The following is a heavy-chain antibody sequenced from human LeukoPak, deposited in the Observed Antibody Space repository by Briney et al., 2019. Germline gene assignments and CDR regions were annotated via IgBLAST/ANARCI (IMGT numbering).Heavy chain of an antibody. CDR3: AKDFGNSETYYYDSSGYYSKYYFDY. D-gene: IGHD3-22*01. V-gene: IGHV3-23*01. J-gene: IGHJ4*02. CDR1: GFTFSSYA. CDR2: ISGSGGST. Sequence: GGSLRLSCAASGFTFSSYAMSWVRQAPGKGLEWVSAISGSGGSTYYADSVKGRFTISRDNSKNTLYLQMNSLRAEDTAVYYCAKDFGNSETYYYDSSGYYSKYYFDYWGRGTLVTVSS.